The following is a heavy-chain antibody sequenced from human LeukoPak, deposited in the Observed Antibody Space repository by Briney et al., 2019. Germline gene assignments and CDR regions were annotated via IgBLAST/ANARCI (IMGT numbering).Heavy chain of an antibody. J-gene: IGHJ4*02. CDR2: INWNGGST. CDR3: ARASYYYDSSGYYAGDY. V-gene: IGHV3-20*04. CDR1: GFTFDDYG. D-gene: IGHD3-22*01. Sequence: GGSLRLSCAASGFTFDDYGMSWVRQAPGKGLEGVSGINWNGGSTGYADSVKGRFTISRDNAKNSLYLQMNSLRAEDTALYYCARASYYYDSSGYYAGDYWGQGTLVTVSS.